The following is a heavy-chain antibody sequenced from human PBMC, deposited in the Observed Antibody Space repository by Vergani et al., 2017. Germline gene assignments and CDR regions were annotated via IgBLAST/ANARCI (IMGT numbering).Heavy chain of an antibody. V-gene: IGHV3-43D*03. J-gene: IGHJ6*02. Sequence: EVHLVESGGLVVQPGGSLRLSCAASGFNFDDCAMHWVRQSPGRGLEWVSLIPWDGGSAYYADSVKGRFTISRDNRKNSLYLQMNSLTVEDTGVYFCAKARDSGYDYLRDMDVWGQGTTVTVSS. CDR2: IPWDGGSA. CDR3: AKARDSGYDYLRDMDV. D-gene: IGHD5-12*01. CDR1: GFNFDDCA.